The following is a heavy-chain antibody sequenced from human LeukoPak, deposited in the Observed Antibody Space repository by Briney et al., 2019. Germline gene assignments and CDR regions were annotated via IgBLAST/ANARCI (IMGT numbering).Heavy chain of an antibody. D-gene: IGHD2-2*01. Sequence: GGSLRLSCAASGFTFSSYSMNWVRQAPGRGLEWVSSISSSSSYIYYADSVKGRFTISRDNAKNSLYLQMNSLRAEDTAVYYCARVRSTSPPEGFDPWGQGTLVTVSS. CDR1: GFTFSSYS. J-gene: IGHJ5*02. V-gene: IGHV3-21*01. CDR2: ISSSSSYI. CDR3: ARVRSTSPPEGFDP.